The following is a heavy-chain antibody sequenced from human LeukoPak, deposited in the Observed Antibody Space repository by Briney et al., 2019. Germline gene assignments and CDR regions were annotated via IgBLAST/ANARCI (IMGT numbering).Heavy chain of an antibody. D-gene: IGHD6-13*01. CDR2: IANDGRDK. J-gene: IGHJ4*02. Sequence: GRSRRLSYAHPGYTFRNCAMHCGCQTPGKGLERVSDIANDGRDKHYADSVRGRFAISRDNSKSTLFLQMNCLRAEDTAVYYCARDRDIGAAVYYFYCWGQGTLVTVSS. CDR3: ARDRDIGAAVYYFYC. V-gene: IGHV3-30*09. CDR1: GYTFRNCA.